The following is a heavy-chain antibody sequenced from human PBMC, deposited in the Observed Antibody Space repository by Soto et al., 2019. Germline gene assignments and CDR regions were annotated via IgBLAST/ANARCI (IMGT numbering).Heavy chain of an antibody. J-gene: IGHJ4*02. V-gene: IGHV3-7*04. CDR3: AREELVGPDK. CDR2: INEDGSEK. CDR1: GFTFSRYW. Sequence: EVQLAESGGGLVQPGGSLRLSCVVSGFTFSRYWMAWVRQAPGKGLEGLANINEDGSEKYHVDSVKGRFTNSRDNAKKSLDLQMNSMRVEDTAVYYCAREELVGPDKGGQGTLVTVSS. D-gene: IGHD2-15*01.